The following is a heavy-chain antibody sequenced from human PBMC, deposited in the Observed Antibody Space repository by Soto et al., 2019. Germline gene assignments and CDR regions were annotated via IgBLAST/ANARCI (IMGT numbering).Heavy chain of an antibody. CDR1: GYTFTSYD. V-gene: IGHV1-8*01. J-gene: IGHJ6*02. D-gene: IGHD6-13*01. Sequence: QVQLVQSGAEVKKPGASVKVSCKASGYTFTSYDINWVRQATGQGLERMGWMNPNSGDTEYAQKFQGRVTMTRETSISTDYMDLSSLRSDDTAVYYCARGYSSSWYGSNYFGMDVWGQGTTVTVSS. CDR3: ARGYSSSWYGSNYFGMDV. CDR2: MNPNSGDT.